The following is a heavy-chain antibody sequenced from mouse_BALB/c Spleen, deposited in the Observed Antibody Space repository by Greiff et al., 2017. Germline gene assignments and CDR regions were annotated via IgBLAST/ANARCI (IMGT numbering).Heavy chain of an antibody. Sequence: VKLQQSGAELVKPGASVKLSCKASGYTFTSYYMYWVKQRPGQGLEWIGEINPSNGGTNFNEKFKSKATLTVDKSSSTAYMQLSSLTSEDSAVYYCTRWDDAMDYWGQGTSVTVSS. CDR3: TRWDDAMDY. V-gene: IGHV1S81*02. D-gene: IGHD4-1*01. CDR1: GYTFTSYY. J-gene: IGHJ4*01. CDR2: INPSNGGT.